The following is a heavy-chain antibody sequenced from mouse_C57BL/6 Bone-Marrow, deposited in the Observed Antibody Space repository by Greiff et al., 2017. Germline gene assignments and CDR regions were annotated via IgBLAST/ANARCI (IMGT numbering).Heavy chain of an antibody. CDR1: GYAFTNYL. V-gene: IGHV1-54*01. D-gene: IGHD2-4*01. CDR2: INPGSGGT. J-gene: IGHJ4*01. CDR3: ARCDYDYAMDY. Sequence: QVQLKQSGAELVRPGTSVKVSCKASGYAFTNYLIEWVKQRPGQGLEWIGVINPGSGGTNYNEKFKGKATLTADKSSSTAYMQLSSLTSEDSAVYFCARCDYDYAMDYCGQGTSVTVSS.